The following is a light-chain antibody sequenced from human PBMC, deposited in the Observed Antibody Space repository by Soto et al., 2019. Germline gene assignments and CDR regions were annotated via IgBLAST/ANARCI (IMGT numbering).Light chain of an antibody. CDR1: QTISSN. CDR3: QQSYGTPYT. CDR2: AAS. Sequence: DIQMTQSPSSLSASVGDRVTIACRAGQTISSNLNWYQQKPGKAPKLLIYAASTLLSGVPSRFSGSRSGTEFTLTIISLRPEDFATYYCQQSYGTPYTFGRGTKREIK. V-gene: IGKV1-39*01. J-gene: IGKJ2*01.